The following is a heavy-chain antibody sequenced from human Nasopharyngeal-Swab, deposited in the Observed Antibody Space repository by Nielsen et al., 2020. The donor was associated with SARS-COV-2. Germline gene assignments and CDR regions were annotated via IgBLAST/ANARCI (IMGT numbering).Heavy chain of an antibody. V-gene: IGHV3-53*01. CDR3: TRVNWELQYFFDY. CDR1: GFIVSSNY. Sequence: GESLKISCAVSGFIVSSNYMSWVRQAPGKGLEWVSVIYRGGDTYYADSVKGRFTISRDGSKNTLYLQMNSLSAEDTAVYYCTRVNWELQYFFDYWGQGTLVTVSS. J-gene: IGHJ4*02. CDR2: IYRGGDT. D-gene: IGHD1-7*01.